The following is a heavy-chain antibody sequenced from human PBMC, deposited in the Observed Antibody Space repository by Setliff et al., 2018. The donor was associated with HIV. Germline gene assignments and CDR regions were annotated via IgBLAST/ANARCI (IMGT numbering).Heavy chain of an antibody. D-gene: IGHD6-19*01. V-gene: IGHV3-7*01. CDR1: GLTFTGTW. CDR2: IKQGGTEK. Sequence: GESPKISCAASGLTFTGTWMAWVRQAPGKGPEWVANIKQGGTEKHYMDSVKGRFTISRDNADRSTYLQMNSLRVEDTAVYYCARLREGYESSGFYVYYYYSMDLWGKGTTVTVSS. CDR3: ARLREGYESSGFYVYYYYSMDL. J-gene: IGHJ6*03.